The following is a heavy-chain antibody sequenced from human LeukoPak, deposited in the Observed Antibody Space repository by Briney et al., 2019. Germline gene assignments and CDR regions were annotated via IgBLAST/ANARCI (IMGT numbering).Heavy chain of an antibody. CDR2: IRYDESNK. CDR1: GFTFSSYG. V-gene: IGHV3-30*02. D-gene: IGHD4-23*01. J-gene: IGHJ3*02. Sequence: PGGSLRLSCAASGFTFSSYGMHWVRQAPGKGLEWVAFIRYDESNKYYADSVKGRFTISRDNSKNPLYVQMKSLGAEDTALYYCARVRGGNRGDAFDIWGQGTMVTVSS. CDR3: ARVRGGNRGDAFDI.